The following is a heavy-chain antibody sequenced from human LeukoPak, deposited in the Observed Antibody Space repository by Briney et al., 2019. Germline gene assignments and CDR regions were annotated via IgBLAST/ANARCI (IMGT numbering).Heavy chain of an antibody. V-gene: IGHV3-23*01. CDR1: GFTFSSYA. CDR3: ATFSHFSYVNY. CDR2: ISGSGGST. J-gene: IGHJ4*02. D-gene: IGHD3-3*02. Sequence: GGSLRLSCAASGFTFSSYAMSWVRQAPGKGLEWVSAISGSGGSTYYADSVKGRFTISRDNSKNTLYLQMNSLRAEDTAVYYCATFSHFSYVNYWGQGTLVTVSS.